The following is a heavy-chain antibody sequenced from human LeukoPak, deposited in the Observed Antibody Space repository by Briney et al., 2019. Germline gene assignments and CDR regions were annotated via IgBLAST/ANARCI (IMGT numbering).Heavy chain of an antibody. CDR1: GYTFTSYG. V-gene: IGHV1-18*01. J-gene: IGHJ4*02. D-gene: IGHD3-10*01. CDR2: ISAYNGNT. CDR3: ARDITHGSGSYYSPS. Sequence: ASVKVSCKASGYTFTSYGISWVRQAPGQGLEWMGWISAYNGNTNYAQKLQGRVTMTTDTSTSTAYMELRSLRSDDTAVYYCARDITHGSGSYYSPSWGQGTLVTVSS.